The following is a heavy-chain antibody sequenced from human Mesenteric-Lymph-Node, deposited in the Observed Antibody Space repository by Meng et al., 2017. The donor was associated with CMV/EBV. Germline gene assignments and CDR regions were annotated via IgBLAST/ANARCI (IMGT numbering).Heavy chain of an antibody. D-gene: IGHD1-26*01. CDR1: GVSISGYY. J-gene: IGHJ6*02. CDR3: AKVGATGSAYYAMDV. Sequence: SETLSLTCAVSGVSISGYYWSWIRQSPGKGLEYIGHISDSGSPDYNPSLQSRVTISLDTSKNQFSLNLSSVTAADTAVYYCAKVGATGSAYYAMDVWGQGTTVTVSS. V-gene: IGHV4-59*12. CDR2: ISDSGSP.